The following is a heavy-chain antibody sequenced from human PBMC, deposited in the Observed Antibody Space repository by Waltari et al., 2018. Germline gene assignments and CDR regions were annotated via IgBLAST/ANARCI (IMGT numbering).Heavy chain of an antibody. CDR2: IMSDGRST. D-gene: IGHD2-21*01. J-gene: IGHJ4*02. Sequence: EVQLVESGGGLVQTGGSMRRSCAASGFTFSYYWMYWVGQAPGKVLVWFSRIMSDGRSTTYAESVKGRFTMSRDHDKYALFLPMNSLRAEDTAVYLWAILSNIAGHYWGQRTLVTV. CDR1: GFTFSYYW. V-gene: IGHV3-74*01. CDR3: AILSNIAGHY.